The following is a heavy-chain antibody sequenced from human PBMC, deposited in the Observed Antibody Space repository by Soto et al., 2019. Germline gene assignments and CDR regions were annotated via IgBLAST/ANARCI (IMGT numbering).Heavy chain of an antibody. CDR1: GFSLSNGKVG. J-gene: IGHJ6*03. Sequence: ETLTLTCTVAGFSLSNGKVGVSWIRQPPGKALEWLAHIFSNDEKSYRTSLKSRLTISEDTSKSQVVLTMTNVDPVDTATYYCARILFGRSVAGGYFYMDVWGKGTTVTVSS. D-gene: IGHD6-19*01. V-gene: IGHV2-26*01. CDR2: IFSNDEK. CDR3: ARILFGRSVAGGYFYMDV.